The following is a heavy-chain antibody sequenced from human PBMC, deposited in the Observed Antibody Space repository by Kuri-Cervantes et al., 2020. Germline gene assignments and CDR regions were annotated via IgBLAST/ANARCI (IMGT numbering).Heavy chain of an antibody. CDR1: AFTLSNYG. Sequence: GGSLRLSCAASAFTLSNYGMHWVRQAPGKGLKWVPLIWFDGSHKDAGSVKGRFTISRDNSKNTLYLQMNSLRAEDTAVYYCAKELLWFGEYDTYYYYGMDVWGQGTTVTVSS. J-gene: IGHJ6*02. CDR3: AKELLWFGEYDTYYYYGMDV. V-gene: IGHV3-30*02. CDR2: IWFDGSHK. D-gene: IGHD3-10*01.